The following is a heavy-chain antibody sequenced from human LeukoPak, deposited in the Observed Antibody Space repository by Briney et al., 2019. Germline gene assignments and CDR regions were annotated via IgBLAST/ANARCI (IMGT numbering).Heavy chain of an antibody. J-gene: IGHJ5*02. CDR1: GFTVSNNY. V-gene: IGHV3-66*01. CDR2: IYSGGST. Sequence: SGGSLRLSCAASGFTVSNNYMNWVRQAPGKGLEWVSVIYSGGSTYYADSVKGRFTISRDNSKNTLYLQMNSLRAEDTAVYHCVRDCDLWGQGTLVTVSS. CDR3: VRDCDL.